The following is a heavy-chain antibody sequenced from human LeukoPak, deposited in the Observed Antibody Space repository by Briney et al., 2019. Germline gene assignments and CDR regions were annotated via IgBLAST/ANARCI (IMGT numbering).Heavy chain of an antibody. J-gene: IGHJ5*02. CDR2: INPNSGGT. CDR1: GYTFNGYY. Sequence: GASVKISCKASGYTFNGYYIHWVRQAPGQGLEWMGWINPNSGGTNYAQKFQGRVTMTRDTSISTAYMEVRRLRPDDTAVYFCARRYYDSTGYSNWFDPWGQGTLVTVSS. CDR3: ARRYYDSTGYSNWFDP. V-gene: IGHV1-2*02. D-gene: IGHD3-22*01.